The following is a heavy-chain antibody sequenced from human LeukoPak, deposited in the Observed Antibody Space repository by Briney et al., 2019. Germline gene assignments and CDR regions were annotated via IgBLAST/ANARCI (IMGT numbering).Heavy chain of an antibody. J-gene: IGHJ6*02. Sequence: GGSLRLSCAASGFTFSIYSMNWVRQAPGKGLEWVAVIWYDGSNKYYADSVKGRFTISRDNSKNTLYLQMNSLRAEDTAVYYCARMTYCSSTSCYSYYGMDVWGQGTTVTVSS. D-gene: IGHD2-2*02. V-gene: IGHV3-33*08. CDR3: ARMTYCSSTSCYSYYGMDV. CDR1: GFTFSIYS. CDR2: IWYDGSNK.